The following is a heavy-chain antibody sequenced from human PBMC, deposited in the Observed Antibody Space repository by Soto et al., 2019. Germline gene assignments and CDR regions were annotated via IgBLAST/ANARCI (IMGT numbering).Heavy chain of an antibody. D-gene: IGHD1-26*01. CDR2: IYYSGST. CDR3: ARPTSGSLFEFDY. V-gene: IGHV4-39*01. Sequence: PSETLSLTCTASGGSIGSTSYYWGWIRQPPGKGLEWIGNIYYSGSTYYNPSLKSRVTISVDTSKNQFFLRLSSVTAADTAVYFCARPTSGSLFEFDYWGLGTLVTVSS. CDR1: GGSIGSTSYY. J-gene: IGHJ4*02.